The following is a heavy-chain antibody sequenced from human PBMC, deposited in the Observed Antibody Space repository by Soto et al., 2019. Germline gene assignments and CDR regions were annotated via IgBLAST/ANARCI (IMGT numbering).Heavy chain of an antibody. CDR2: IYYSGST. J-gene: IGHJ4*02. D-gene: IGHD1-26*01. CDR3: ARRYGSAIDY. V-gene: IGHV4-59*08. Sequence: QVQLQESGPGLVKLSETLSLTCTVSGGSISSDYWRWIRQPPGKGLEWIGSIYYSGSTNYNPSLKSRVTISVDTSKNQFSLKLSAVTAADTAVYYCARRYGSAIDYWGQGTLGTVSS. CDR1: GGSISSDY.